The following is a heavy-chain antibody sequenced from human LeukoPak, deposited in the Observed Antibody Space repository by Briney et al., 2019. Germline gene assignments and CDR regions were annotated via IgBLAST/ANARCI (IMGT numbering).Heavy chain of an antibody. CDR2: TYYSSKWYD. D-gene: IGHD6-19*01. CDR1: GDSVSSNSVA. J-gene: IGHJ4*02. Sequence: SQTLSLTCAISGDSVSSNSVAWNWIRQSPSRGLEWLGRTYYSSKWYDDYAVSVKSRITINADTSKNQFSLHLNSVTPKDTAVYYCARDNLLDSGGWSGSYYFDYWGQGTLVTVSS. CDR3: ARDNLLDSGGWSGSYYFDY. V-gene: IGHV6-1*01.